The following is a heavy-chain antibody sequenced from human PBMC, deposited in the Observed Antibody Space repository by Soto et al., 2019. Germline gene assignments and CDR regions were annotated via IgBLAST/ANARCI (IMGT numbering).Heavy chain of an antibody. Sequence: QVQLQQWGAGLLKPSETLSLTWAVYGGSFSGYYWSWIRQPPGKGLEWIGEINHSGSTNYNPSLKSRVTISVDTSKNQFSLKLSSVTAADTAVYYCARVPYGDYLGWFDPWGQGTLVTVSS. CDR2: INHSGST. CDR1: GGSFSGYY. D-gene: IGHD4-17*01. CDR3: ARVPYGDYLGWFDP. V-gene: IGHV4-34*01. J-gene: IGHJ5*02.